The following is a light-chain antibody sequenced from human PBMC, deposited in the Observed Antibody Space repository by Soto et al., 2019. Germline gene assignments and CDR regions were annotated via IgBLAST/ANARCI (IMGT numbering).Light chain of an antibody. CDR3: GSWDSSLSAYV. J-gene: IGLJ1*01. V-gene: IGLV1-51*01. CDR1: SSNIGGNS. Sequence: QSVMTQPPSVSAAPGQKVTISCSGSSSNIGGNSVSWYQQLPGTAPKLLIYDDDKRPSGIPDRFSGSKSSTSATLGITGFQTGDEADYYCGSWDSSLSAYVFATGTKVTVL. CDR2: DDD.